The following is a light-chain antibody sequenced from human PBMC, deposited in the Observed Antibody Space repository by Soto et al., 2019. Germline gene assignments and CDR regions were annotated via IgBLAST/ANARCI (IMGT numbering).Light chain of an antibody. CDR2: GNS. J-gene: IGLJ2*01. CDR3: QSYDSCLSAHVV. V-gene: IGLV1-40*01. Sequence: QSVLTQPPSVSGAPGQRVTISCTGSRSNIGAGYDVHWYQQLPGTAPKLLIYGNSNRPSGVPDRFSGSKSGTSASLAITGLQAEDEADYSCQSYDSCLSAHVVFCGGTTVTVL. CDR1: RSNIGAGYD.